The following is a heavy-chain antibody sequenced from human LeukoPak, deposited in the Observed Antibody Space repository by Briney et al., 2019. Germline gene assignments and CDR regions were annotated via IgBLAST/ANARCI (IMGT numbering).Heavy chain of an antibody. CDR2: ISGSGGST. J-gene: IGHJ4*02. V-gene: IGHV3-23*01. Sequence: PGGSLRLSCAASGFTLSSYAMSWVHQAPGKGLEWVSAISGSGGSTYYADSVKGRFTISRDNSKNTLYLQMNSLRAEDTAVYYCAKRERGSYSLDYWGQGTLVTVSS. D-gene: IGHD1-26*01. CDR3: AKRERGSYSLDY. CDR1: GFTLSSYA.